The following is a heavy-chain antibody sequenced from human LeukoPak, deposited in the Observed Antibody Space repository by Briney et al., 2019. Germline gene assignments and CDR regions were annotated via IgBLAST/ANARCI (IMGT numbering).Heavy chain of an antibody. J-gene: IGHJ4*02. CDR3: ARDEGSSENWNYAQY. D-gene: IGHD1-7*01. V-gene: IGHV3-7*01. Sequence: GGSLRLSCTASGFTFSTYGMHWVRQAPGKGLEWVANIKQDGSEKYYVDSVKGRFTISRDNAKNSLYLQMNSLRAEDTAVYYCARDEGSSENWNYAQYWGQGTLVTVSS. CDR1: GFTFSTYG. CDR2: IKQDGSEK.